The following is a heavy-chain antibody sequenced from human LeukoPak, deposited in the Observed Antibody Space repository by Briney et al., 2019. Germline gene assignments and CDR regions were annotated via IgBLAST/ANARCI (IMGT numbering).Heavy chain of an antibody. D-gene: IGHD5-24*01. J-gene: IGHJ4*02. Sequence: GASVKVSCKASGGTFSSYAISWVQQAPGQGLEWMGGIIPIFGTANYAQKFQGRVTITTDESTSTAYMELSSLRSEDTAVYYCARSPVRWLPFDYWGQGTLVTVSS. CDR2: IIPIFGTA. CDR1: GGTFSSYA. V-gene: IGHV1-69*05. CDR3: ARSPVRWLPFDY.